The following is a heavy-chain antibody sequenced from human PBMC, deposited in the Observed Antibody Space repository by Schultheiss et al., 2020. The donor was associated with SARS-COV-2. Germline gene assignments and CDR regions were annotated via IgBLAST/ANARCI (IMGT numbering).Heavy chain of an antibody. V-gene: IGHV3-7*01. D-gene: IGHD6-13*01. CDR1: GFTFSSYW. CDR3: ARFGRQQLVPPHIRYYYYGMDV. Sequence: GGSLRLSCAASGFTFSSYWMSWVRQAPGKGLEWVANIKQDGSEKYYVDSVKGRFTISRDNAKNSLYLQMNSLRAEDTAVYYCARFGRQQLVPPHIRYYYYGMDVWGQGTTVTVSS. CDR2: IKQDGSEK. J-gene: IGHJ6*02.